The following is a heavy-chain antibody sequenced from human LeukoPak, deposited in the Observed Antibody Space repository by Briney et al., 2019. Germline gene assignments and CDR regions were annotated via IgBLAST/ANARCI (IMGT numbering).Heavy chain of an antibody. J-gene: IGHJ4*02. CDR2: ISWNSGSI. CDR3: AKAKGLRQLDFDY. V-gene: IGHV3-9*01. CDR1: GFTFDDYA. Sequence: GGSLRLSCAASGFTFDDYAMHWVRQAPGKGLEWVSGISWNSGSIGYADSVKGRFTISRDNAKNSLYLQMNSLRAEDTALYYCAKAKGLRQLDFDYWGQGTLVTVSS. D-gene: IGHD1-1*01.